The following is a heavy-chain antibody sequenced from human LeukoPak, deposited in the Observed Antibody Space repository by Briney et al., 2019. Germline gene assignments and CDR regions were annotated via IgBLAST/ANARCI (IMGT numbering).Heavy chain of an antibody. D-gene: IGHD1-26*01. CDR3: ARGAYGGASTFDY. Sequence: GGSLRLSCAASGFSLSSYGMHWVRQAPGKGLEWAAIIWYDGNNKYYADSVKGRFTISRDNSENTLYLQMNSVRAEDTAVYYCARGAYGGASTFDYWGQGTLVTVSS. CDR2: IWYDGNNK. V-gene: IGHV3-33*01. J-gene: IGHJ4*02. CDR1: GFSLSSYG.